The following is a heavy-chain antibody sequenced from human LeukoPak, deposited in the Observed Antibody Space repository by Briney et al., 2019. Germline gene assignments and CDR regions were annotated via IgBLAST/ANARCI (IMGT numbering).Heavy chain of an antibody. J-gene: IGHJ4*02. D-gene: IGHD1-26*01. Sequence: SETLSLTCTVSGGSISRYYWTWNRQTPEKGLEWIGYIYFSGSGSTNYNPSLKSRVTISIDMSRDQFSLKLTSVTAADTAVYYCARRVGSTRFDFWGQGSLVTVSS. V-gene: IGHV4-59*08. CDR3: ARRVGSTRFDF. CDR2: IYFSGSGST. CDR1: GGSISRYY.